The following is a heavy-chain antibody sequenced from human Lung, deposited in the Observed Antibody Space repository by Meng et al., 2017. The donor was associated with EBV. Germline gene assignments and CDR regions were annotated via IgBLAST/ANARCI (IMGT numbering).Heavy chain of an antibody. Sequence: EVQLVESGGGRVKPGGSLRLSCAASGFTFSSHSMNWARQAPGTGLEWVSSISSSSVYIYYADSVKGRFTISRDNAKNSLYLQMNSLRAEDTAVYYCTRGSDCSGGSCYKWGDDYWGQGTLVTVS. CDR1: GFTFSSHS. J-gene: IGHJ4*02. D-gene: IGHD2-15*01. CDR3: TRGSDCSGGSCYKWGDDY. CDR2: ISSSSVYI. V-gene: IGHV3-21*01.